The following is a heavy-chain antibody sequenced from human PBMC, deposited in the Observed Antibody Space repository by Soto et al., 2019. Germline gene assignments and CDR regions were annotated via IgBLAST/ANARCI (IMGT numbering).Heavy chain of an antibody. V-gene: IGHV3-23*01. D-gene: IGHD6-19*01. CDR1: GFTFSSYA. Sequence: PGGSLRLSCAASGFTFSSYAMSWVRQAPGKGLEWVSAISSSGGSTYYADSVKGRFTISRDNSKNTLYLQMNSLRAEDTAVYYCAKDQNSSGWSYYFDYWGQGTLVTVSS. J-gene: IGHJ4*02. CDR3: AKDQNSSGWSYYFDY. CDR2: ISSSGGST.